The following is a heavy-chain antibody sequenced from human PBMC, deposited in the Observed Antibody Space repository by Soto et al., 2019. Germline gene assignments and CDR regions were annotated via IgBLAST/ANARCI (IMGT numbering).Heavy chain of an antibody. D-gene: IGHD3-10*01. CDR3: VRQGFGPLNGLVDV. CDR2: VYNTGGT. CDR1: SGPTSSHN. V-gene: IGHV4-59*08. Sequence: QEQLQQSGPGLVKPSETLSLTCTVSSGPTSSHNWGWIRQPQGRGLERIGYVYNTGGTSYNPTLRSRVTISADTSTKNTYLTLSCVTDADTAVYYCVRQGFGPLNGLVDVWGQGTMVSVSS. J-gene: IGHJ6*02.